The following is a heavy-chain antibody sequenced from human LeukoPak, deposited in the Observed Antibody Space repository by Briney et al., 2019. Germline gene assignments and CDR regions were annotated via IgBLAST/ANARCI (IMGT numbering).Heavy chain of an antibody. CDR1: GFTVSSNY. V-gene: IGHV3-53*01. D-gene: IGHD1-26*01. Sequence: PGGSLRLSCAASGFTVSSNYMSWVRQAPGKGLGWVSVIYSGGSTYYADSVKGRFTISRDNSKNTLYLQMNSLRAEDTAVYYCARGLGASGGKYFDYWGQGTLVTVSS. CDR3: ARGLGASGGKYFDY. J-gene: IGHJ4*02. CDR2: IYSGGST.